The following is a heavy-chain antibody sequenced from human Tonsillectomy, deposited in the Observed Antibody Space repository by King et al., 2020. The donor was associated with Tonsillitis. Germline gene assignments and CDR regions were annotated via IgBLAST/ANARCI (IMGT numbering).Heavy chain of an antibody. CDR1: GFTFEDYG. CDR3: ARRVAGSLNWYFDV. V-gene: IGHV3-20*04. J-gene: IGHJ2*01. Sequence: VQLVESGGRVVRPGGSLRLSCAASGFTFEDYGMSWVRQAPGKGLEWVSGINWNDASTGYPDSVNGRFTISRDNAKNSLYLQMNRLRLEDTALYYCARRVAGSLNWYFDVWGRGTVVTVSS. CDR2: INWNDAST. D-gene: IGHD6-19*01.